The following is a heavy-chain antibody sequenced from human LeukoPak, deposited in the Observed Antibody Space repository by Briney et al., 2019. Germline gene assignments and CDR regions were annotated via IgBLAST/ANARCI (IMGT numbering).Heavy chain of an antibody. CDR2: INHSGST. CDR3: ARGPRWLRSAFDI. D-gene: IGHD5-24*01. Sequence: NPSETLSLTCAVYGGSFSGYYWSWIRQPPGKGLEWIGEINHSGSTNCNPSLKSRVTISVDTSKNQFSLKLSSVTAADTAVYYCARGPRWLRSAFDIWGQGTMVTVSS. V-gene: IGHV4-34*01. CDR1: GGSFSGYY. J-gene: IGHJ3*02.